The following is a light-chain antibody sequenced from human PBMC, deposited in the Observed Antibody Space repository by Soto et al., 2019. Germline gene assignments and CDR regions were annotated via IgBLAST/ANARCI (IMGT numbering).Light chain of an antibody. J-gene: IGLJ1*01. CDR3: CSYAGSSTFPYV. Sequence: QSALTQPASVSGSPGQPITISCTGTSSDVGSYNLVSWYQQHPGKAPKLMIYEGSKRPSGVSNRFSGSKSGNTASLTISGLQAEDEADYYCCSYAGSSTFPYVFGTGTKVTVL. CDR1: SSDVGSYNL. CDR2: EGS. V-gene: IGLV2-23*03.